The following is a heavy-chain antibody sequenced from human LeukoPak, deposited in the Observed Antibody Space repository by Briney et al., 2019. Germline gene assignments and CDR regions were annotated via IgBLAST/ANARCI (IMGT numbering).Heavy chain of an antibody. V-gene: IGHV3-33*08. D-gene: IGHD2-15*01. CDR1: GFAFSSFG. CDR2: IWYDGSNK. J-gene: IGHJ4*02. Sequence: PGKSLRLSCAASGFAFSSFGMHWVRQAPGKGLEWVAVIWYDGSNKYYADSVKGRFTISRDNSKNTLYLQMNSLRAEDTAVYYCAGGKDTFDYWGQGTLVTVSS. CDR3: AGGKDTFDY.